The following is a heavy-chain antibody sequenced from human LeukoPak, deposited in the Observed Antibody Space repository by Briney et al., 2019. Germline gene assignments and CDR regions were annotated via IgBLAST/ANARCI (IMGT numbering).Heavy chain of an antibody. CDR1: GGSISSSSYY. Sequence: KPSETLSLTCTVSGGSISSSSYYLGWIRQPPGKGLEWIGSIYYSGSTYYNPSLKSRVTISVDTSKNQFSLKLSSVTAADTAVYYCARDLVRWYDSSGGVYWGQGTLVTVSS. J-gene: IGHJ4*02. V-gene: IGHV4-39*02. D-gene: IGHD3-22*01. CDR3: ARDLVRWYDSSGGVY. CDR2: IYYSGST.